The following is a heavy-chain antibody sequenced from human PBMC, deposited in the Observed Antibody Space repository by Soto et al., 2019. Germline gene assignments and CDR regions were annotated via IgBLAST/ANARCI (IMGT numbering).Heavy chain of an antibody. J-gene: IGHJ4*02. Sequence: GGSLRLSCAASGFTFSSYGMHWVRQAPGKGLEWVAVISYDGSNKYYAESMKGRFTISRDNSKNTLYLQMNSLRAEDTAVYYCAKDWSGYCSGGSCYGPFDYWGQGTLVTVSS. D-gene: IGHD2-15*01. V-gene: IGHV3-30*18. CDR2: ISYDGSNK. CDR1: GFTFSSYG. CDR3: AKDWSGYCSGGSCYGPFDY.